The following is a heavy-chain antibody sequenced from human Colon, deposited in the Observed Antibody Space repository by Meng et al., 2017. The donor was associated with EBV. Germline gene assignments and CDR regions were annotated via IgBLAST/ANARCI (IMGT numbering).Heavy chain of an antibody. J-gene: IGHJ4*02. CDR1: GGSINSGDYY. Sequence: GRVQVPGPVLVKPSQALSLTCTVSGGSINSGDYYWSCMRQPPGKGLECIGYIYYTGSTYYNPSLKSRVTISMDTSKNQFSLRLSSVTAADTAVYYCARNYYFDYWGQGTLVTVSS. V-gene: IGHV4-30-4*01. CDR3: ARNYYFDY. CDR2: IYYTGST.